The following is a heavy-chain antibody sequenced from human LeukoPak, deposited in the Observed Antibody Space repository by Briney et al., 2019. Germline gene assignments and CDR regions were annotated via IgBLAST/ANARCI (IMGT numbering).Heavy chain of an antibody. CDR3: AKDLGGGSGCYDL. D-gene: IGHD6-19*01. V-gene: IGHV3-30*18. CDR1: GFTFSSYG. Sequence: GGSLRLSCAASGFTFSSYGMHCVRQAPGKGLEWVAIISYDGSNKYYADSVEGRFTISRDNSKNTLYLQMNSLRAEDTAVYYCAKDLGGGSGCYDLWGRGTLVTVSS. CDR2: ISYDGSNK. J-gene: IGHJ2*01.